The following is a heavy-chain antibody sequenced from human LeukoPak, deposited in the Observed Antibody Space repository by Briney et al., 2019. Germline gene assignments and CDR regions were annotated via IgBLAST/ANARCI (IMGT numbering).Heavy chain of an antibody. V-gene: IGHV3-23*01. CDR2: ITNGGGNT. CDR3: AKGDSSGYFSPIDS. J-gene: IGHJ4*02. Sequence: GGSLRLSCGASGFTFSNYAVGWLRQAPGKGLEWVSGITNGGGNTNYADSVKVRFTISRDNAKNTLFLQMDSLRAEDTAISSCAKGDSSGYFSPIDSWGQGTLVTVSS. D-gene: IGHD3-22*01. CDR1: GFTFSNYA.